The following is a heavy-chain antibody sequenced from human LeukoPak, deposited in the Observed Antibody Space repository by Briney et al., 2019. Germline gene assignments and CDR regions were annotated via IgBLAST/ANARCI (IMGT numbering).Heavy chain of an antibody. CDR3: ASAAGAYDN. V-gene: IGHV3-33*01. Sequence: GGSLRLSCAASGLSFSDYGMHWVRQAPGKGLEWVAVIWSDGSNKYYADSVKGRFPISRDNSRETVDLQMNSLRVEDTAVYYCASAAGAYDNWGQGTLVTVSS. J-gene: IGHJ4*02. CDR1: GLSFSDYG. D-gene: IGHD6-13*01. CDR2: IWSDGSNK.